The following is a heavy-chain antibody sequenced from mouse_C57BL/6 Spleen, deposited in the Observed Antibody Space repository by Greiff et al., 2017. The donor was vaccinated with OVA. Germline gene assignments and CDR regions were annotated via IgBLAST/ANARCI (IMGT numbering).Heavy chain of an antibody. Sequence: EVMLVESGGGLVKPGGSLKLSCAASGFTFSDYGMHWVRQAPEKGLEWVAYISSCSSTIYYADTVKGRFTISRDNAKNTLFLQMTSLRSEDTAMYYCARLGYGNGAMDYWGQGTSVTVSS. V-gene: IGHV5-17*01. CDR2: ISSCSSTI. CDR1: GFTFSDYG. D-gene: IGHD2-1*01. CDR3: ARLGYGNGAMDY. J-gene: IGHJ4*01.